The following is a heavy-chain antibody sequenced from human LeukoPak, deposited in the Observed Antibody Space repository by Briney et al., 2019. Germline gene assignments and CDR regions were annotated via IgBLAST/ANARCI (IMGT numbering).Heavy chain of an antibody. J-gene: IGHJ5*02. CDR1: GGSVSSYY. V-gene: IGHV4-59*08. CDR2: IYYSGST. CDR3: ARLQVHCGGDCYTRWFDP. D-gene: IGHD2-21*02. Sequence: PSETLSLTCTVSGGSVSSYYWSWIRQPPGKGLEWIAYIYYSGSTKYNPSLKSRVTISLDRSKNQFSLKLRSVTAADTAVYYCARLQVHCGGDCYTRWFDPWGQGTLVSVSS.